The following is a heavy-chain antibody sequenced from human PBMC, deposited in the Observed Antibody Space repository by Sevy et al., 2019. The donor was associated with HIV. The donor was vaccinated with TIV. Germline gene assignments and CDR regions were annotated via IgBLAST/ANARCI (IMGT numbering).Heavy chain of an antibody. Sequence: ASVKVSCKASGYTFTGYYMHWVRQAPGQGLEWMGWINPNSGGTNYPQKFQGRVTMTRDTSISTAYMELSRLRSDDTAVSYCAREPDYANSFDPWGQGTLVTVSS. D-gene: IGHD4-17*01. J-gene: IGHJ5*02. CDR2: INPNSGGT. V-gene: IGHV1-2*02. CDR3: AREPDYANSFDP. CDR1: GYTFTGYY.